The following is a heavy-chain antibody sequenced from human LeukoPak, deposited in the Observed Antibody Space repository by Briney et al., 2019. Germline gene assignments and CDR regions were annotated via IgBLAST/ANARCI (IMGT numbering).Heavy chain of an antibody. CDR2: MNPNSGNT. D-gene: IGHD2-2*01. J-gene: IGHJ5*02. Sequence: ASVKVSCKASGYTFTSYDINWVRQATGQGLEWMGWMNPNSGNTGYAQKFQGRVTMTRDTSTSTVYMELSSLRSEDTAVYYCARDPTSRAGYCSSTSCYSGLSIWFDPWGQGTLVTVSS. CDR1: GYTFTSYD. CDR3: ARDPTSRAGYCSSTSCYSGLSIWFDP. V-gene: IGHV1-8*01.